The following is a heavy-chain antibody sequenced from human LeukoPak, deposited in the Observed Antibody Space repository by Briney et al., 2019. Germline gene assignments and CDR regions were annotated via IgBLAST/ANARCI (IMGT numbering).Heavy chain of an antibody. CDR3: ARQRNLVTKWSDAFDI. J-gene: IGHJ3*02. CDR1: GYTFTNHF. CDR2: INPSGGNA. Sequence: GASVKVPCKASGYTFTNHFMHWVRQAPGQGLEWMGIINPSGGNANYAQKFQGRVTMTRDMSTRAVYMELNSLRFNDTAVYYCARQRNLVTKWSDAFDIWGQGTMVTVSP. D-gene: IGHD2-21*02. V-gene: IGHV1-46*01.